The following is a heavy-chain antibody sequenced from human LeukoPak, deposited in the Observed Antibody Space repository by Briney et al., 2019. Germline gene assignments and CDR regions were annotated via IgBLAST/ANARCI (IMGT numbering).Heavy chain of an antibody. CDR2: ISAYNGNT. J-gene: IGHJ3*02. CDR3: ARARAPVTRISSFDI. Sequence: GGSLRLSCAASGFTFTSYGISWVRQAPGQGLEWMGWISAYNGNTNYAQKLQGRVTMTTDTSTSTAYMELRGLRSDDTAVYYCARARAPVTRISSFDIWGQGTMVTVSS. CDR1: GFTFTSYG. D-gene: IGHD4-17*01. V-gene: IGHV1-18*01.